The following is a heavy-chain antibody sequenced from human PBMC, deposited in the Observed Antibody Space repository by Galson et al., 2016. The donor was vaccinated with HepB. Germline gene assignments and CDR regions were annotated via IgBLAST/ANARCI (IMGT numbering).Heavy chain of an antibody. V-gene: IGHV5-10-1*01. J-gene: IGHJ6*02. CDR1: GNSFNSYW. Sequence: VKKPGESLRISCKGSGNSFNSYWITWVRQMPGKGLEWMGRIDPSDSDTNYSPSFQGHVTISADKSISTAYLEWSSLKASDTAMYYCASPVAGNYFYGMDVWGQGTTVTVSS. D-gene: IGHD6-19*01. CDR3: ASPVAGNYFYGMDV. CDR2: IDPSDSDT.